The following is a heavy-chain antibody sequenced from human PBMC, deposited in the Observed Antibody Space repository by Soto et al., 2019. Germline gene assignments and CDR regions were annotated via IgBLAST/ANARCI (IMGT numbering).Heavy chain of an antibody. CDR2: ISYDGSNK. J-gene: IGHJ4*02. V-gene: IGHV3-30-3*01. D-gene: IGHD3-10*01. CDR1: GLTLSSYA. Sequence: HPGGSLRLSCAASGLTLSSYAMHWVRQAPGKGLERVAVISYDGSNKYYADSVKGRFTISRENSKNTLYLQMNSLRAEDTAVYYCARGITMVRGVIIDYFDYWGQGTLVTVSS. CDR3: ARGITMVRGVIIDYFDY.